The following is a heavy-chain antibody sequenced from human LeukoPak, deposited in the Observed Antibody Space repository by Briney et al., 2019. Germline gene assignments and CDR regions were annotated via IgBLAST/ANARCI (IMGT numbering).Heavy chain of an antibody. D-gene: IGHD3-3*01. CDR3: ALLPPYYDFGSGYYSDAFDI. CDR2: ISAYNGNT. J-gene: IGHJ3*02. V-gene: IGHV1-18*01. Sequence: GASVKVSCKASGYTFTSYGISWVRQAPGQGLEWMGWISAYNGNTNYAQKLQGRVTMTTDTSTSTAYMELRRLRSDETTVYYCALLPPYYDFGSGYYSDAFDIWGQGTMVTVSS. CDR1: GYTFTSYG.